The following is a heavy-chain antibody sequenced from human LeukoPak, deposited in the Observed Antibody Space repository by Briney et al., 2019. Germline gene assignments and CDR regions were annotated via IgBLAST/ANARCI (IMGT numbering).Heavy chain of an antibody. J-gene: IGHJ4*02. D-gene: IGHD3-22*01. CDR3: TTERVYYDSSGIFDY. V-gene: IGHV3-15*07. CDR1: GFTFSSYT. Sequence: PGRSLRLSCAASGFTFSSYTMHWVRQAPGKGLEWVGRVKSKTDDGTIDYAAPVEGRFIISRDDSKNTLYLQMNSLKSEDTAVYFCTTERVYYDSSGIFDYWGQGTLVTVSS. CDR2: VKSKTDDGTI.